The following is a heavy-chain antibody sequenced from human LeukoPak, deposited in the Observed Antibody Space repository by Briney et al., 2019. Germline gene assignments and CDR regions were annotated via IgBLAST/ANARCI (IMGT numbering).Heavy chain of an antibody. Sequence: SETLSLTCTVSGGSISGYYWSWIRQPPGKGLEWIGYIYYSGRTNYSPSLESRVTISVDTSRSQFSMQLSSVTAADTAVYYCARTYCSSTSCYLFHFDYWGQGILVTVSS. V-gene: IGHV4-59*01. J-gene: IGHJ4*02. CDR1: GGSISGYY. CDR2: IYYSGRT. D-gene: IGHD2-2*01. CDR3: ARTYCSSTSCYLFHFDY.